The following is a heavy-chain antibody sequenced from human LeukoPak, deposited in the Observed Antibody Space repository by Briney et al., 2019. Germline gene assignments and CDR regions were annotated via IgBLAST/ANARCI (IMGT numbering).Heavy chain of an antibody. CDR3: ATKPLVGAFH. CDR1: GGSISSSSYY. V-gene: IGHV4-39*01. CDR2: IYYSGST. D-gene: IGHD1-26*01. J-gene: IGHJ4*02. Sequence: SETLSLTCTVSGGSISSSSYYWGWIRQPPGKGLEWIGSIYYSGSTYYNPSLKSRVTISVDTSKNQFSLKLSSVTAADTAVYSCATKPLVGAFHWGQGTLVTVSS.